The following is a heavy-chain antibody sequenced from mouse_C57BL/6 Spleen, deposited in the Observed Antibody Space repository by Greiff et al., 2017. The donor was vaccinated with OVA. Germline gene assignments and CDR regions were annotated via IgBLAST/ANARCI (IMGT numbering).Heavy chain of an antibody. D-gene: IGHD2-3*01. J-gene: IGHJ1*03. Sequence: QVQLQQSGPELVKPGASVKISCKASGYAFSSSWMNWVKQRPGKGLEWIGRIYPGDGDTNYNGKFKGKATLTADKSSSTAYMQLSSLTSEDSAVYFCARDGYYFYWYFDVWGTGTTVTVSS. V-gene: IGHV1-82*01. CDR2: IYPGDGDT. CDR3: ARDGYYFYWYFDV. CDR1: GYAFSSSW.